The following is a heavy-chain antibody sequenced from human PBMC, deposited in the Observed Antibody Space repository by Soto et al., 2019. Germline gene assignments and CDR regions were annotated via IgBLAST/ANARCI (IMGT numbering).Heavy chain of an antibody. J-gene: IGHJ5*02. CDR1: GGSISSGAYY. CDR3: ARALTGYSVSNWFDP. Sequence: QVQLQESGPGLVKPSQTLSLTCTVSGGSISSGAYYWSWIRQHPGKGLEWIGDIYYSGSTYYNPSLKSRVTLSVDTSKNQFSLRLSSVTAADTAVYYCARALTGYSVSNWFDPWGQGTLVTVSA. D-gene: IGHD2-15*01. CDR2: IYYSGST. V-gene: IGHV4-31*03.